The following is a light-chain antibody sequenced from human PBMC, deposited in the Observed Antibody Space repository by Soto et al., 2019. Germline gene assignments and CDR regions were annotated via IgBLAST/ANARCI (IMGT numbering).Light chain of an antibody. CDR3: QHYGSSPPFT. V-gene: IGKV3-20*01. CDR2: GVS. CDR1: QSLSNTS. Sequence: EIVLTQSPGTLSLSPGEGATLSCRASQSLSNTSLVWYQQKRGQAPRLLIYGVSSRATGIPDRFSGSGSGTDFTLTISRLEPEDFAVYYCQHYGSSPPFTFGPGTKVDIK. J-gene: IGKJ3*01.